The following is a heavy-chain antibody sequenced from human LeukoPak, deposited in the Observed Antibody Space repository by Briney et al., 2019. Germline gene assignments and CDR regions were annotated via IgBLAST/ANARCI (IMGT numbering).Heavy chain of an antibody. V-gene: IGHV1-18*01. J-gene: IGHJ3*02. CDR2: ISAYNGNT. CDR1: SYTLTNYG. Sequence: GAALKVSCKAPSYTLTNYGISWVRPAPGQGLEWMGWISAYNGNTNYAQNLQGTVTMSTDTSTNTAYMDMRSLRSDDTDVYYCAGDQDPGAFVIWGQGTMVTVSS. CDR3: AGDQDPGAFVI.